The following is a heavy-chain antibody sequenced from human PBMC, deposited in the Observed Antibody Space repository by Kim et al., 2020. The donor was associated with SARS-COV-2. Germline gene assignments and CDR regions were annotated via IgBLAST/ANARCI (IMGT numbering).Heavy chain of an antibody. CDR1: GFMFSTYW. D-gene: IGHD3-16*01. J-gene: IGHJ6*02. V-gene: IGHV3-74*01. Sequence: GGSLRLSCAASGFMFSTYWMHWVRQAPGKGLVWVSRINSDESSTIYADSVKGRFTVSRDNAKSTLYLQMNSLRAEDTAVYYCARRSDYAWGSFEHGIDVWGQGTPVTVSS. CDR2: INSDESST. CDR3: ARRSDYAWGSFEHGIDV.